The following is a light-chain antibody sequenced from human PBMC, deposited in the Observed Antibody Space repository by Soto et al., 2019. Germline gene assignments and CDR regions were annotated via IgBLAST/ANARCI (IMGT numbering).Light chain of an antibody. Sequence: QSALTQPPSASGSPGQSVTISCTGSSSDVGGYNYVSWYQQHPGKAPKLVIYVVRKRPSGVPDRFSGSKSGNTASLTVSGLQAEDEADYYCSSYTGTNNFGVFGPGTKVTVL. CDR3: SSYTGTNNFGV. V-gene: IGLV2-8*01. CDR1: SSDVGGYNY. J-gene: IGLJ1*01. CDR2: VVR.